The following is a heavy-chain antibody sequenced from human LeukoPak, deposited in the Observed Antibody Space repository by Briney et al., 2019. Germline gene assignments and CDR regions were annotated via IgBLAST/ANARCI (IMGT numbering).Heavy chain of an antibody. CDR1: GGTFTSYT. V-gene: IGHV1-69*13. CDR2: IIPIFGTA. CDR3: AKWDMVRGLDY. D-gene: IGHD3-10*01. Sequence: SLKVSCKASGGTFTSYTISWVRETPGQGLEWMGGIIPIFGTANYAQKFQGRVTITADESTSTAYMELSSLRSEDTAVYYCAKWDMVRGLDYWGQGTLVTVSS. J-gene: IGHJ4*02.